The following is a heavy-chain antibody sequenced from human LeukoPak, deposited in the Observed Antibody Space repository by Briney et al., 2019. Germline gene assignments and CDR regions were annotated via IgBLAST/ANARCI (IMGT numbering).Heavy chain of an antibody. CDR2: ISYDGSNK. CDR1: GFSFSSEG. CDR3: AKEIGGSWGGDLDY. D-gene: IGHD1-26*01. J-gene: IGHJ4*02. Sequence: PERSLRLSCAASGFSFSSEGMHWVREAPGKGLEWVAVISYDGSNKYYADSVKGRFTISRDNSKNTLYLQMNSLRAEDTAVYYCAKEIGGSWGGDLDYWGQGTLVTVSS. V-gene: IGHV3-30*18.